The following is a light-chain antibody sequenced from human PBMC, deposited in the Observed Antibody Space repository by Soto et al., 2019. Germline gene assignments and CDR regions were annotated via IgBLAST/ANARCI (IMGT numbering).Light chain of an antibody. CDR3: SSWDYSLDSTV. CDR2: NIT. J-gene: IGLJ3*02. CDR1: YSNIGSNF. V-gene: IGLV1-44*01. Sequence: QSVLTQPPSASATPGQTVTLSCSGRYSNIGSNFVSWYQRLPGTAPKLLIYNITQRPSGVPDRFSGSKSGTSASLHISGLQSDDEADYFCSSWDYSLDSTVFGGGTKVTVL.